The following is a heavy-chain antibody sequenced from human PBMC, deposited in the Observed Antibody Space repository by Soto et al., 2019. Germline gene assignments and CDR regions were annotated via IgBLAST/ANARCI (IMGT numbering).Heavy chain of an antibody. D-gene: IGHD5-12*01. Sequence: SATLSLTCPVSGGSISSYSWSWLRPPPGKGLEWIGYIYYSGSTNYNPSLKSRVTISVDTSKNQFSLKLSSVTAADTAVYYCARGVEMATIVFDYWGQGTLVTVSS. CDR3: ARGVEMATIVFDY. CDR1: GGSISSYS. J-gene: IGHJ4*02. V-gene: IGHV4-59*01. CDR2: IYYSGST.